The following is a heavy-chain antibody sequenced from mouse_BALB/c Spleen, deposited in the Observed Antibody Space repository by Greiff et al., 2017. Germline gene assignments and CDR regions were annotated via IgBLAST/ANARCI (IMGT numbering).Heavy chain of an antibody. V-gene: IGHV1-80*01. D-gene: IGHD2-4*01. CDR2: IYPGDGDT. J-gene: IGHJ3*01. Sequence: QVQLQQSGAELVRPGSSVKISCKASGYAFSSYWMNLVKQRPGQGLEWIGQIYPGDGDTNYNGKFKGKATLTADKSSSTAYMQLSSLTSEDSAVYFCARGGDYEAWFAYWGQGTLVTVSA. CDR3: ARGGDYEAWFAY. CDR1: GYAFSSYW.